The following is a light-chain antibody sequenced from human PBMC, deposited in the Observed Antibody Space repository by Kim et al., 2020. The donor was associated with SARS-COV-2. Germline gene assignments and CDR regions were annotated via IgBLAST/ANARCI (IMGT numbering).Light chain of an antibody. CDR2: KAS. CDR3: QQYNTYLYS. Sequence: SASVGDRVTITWRASQSISIWLAWYQQKPGKAPNLLIYKASSLESGVPSRFSGSGSGTEFTLTISSLQPDDFATYYCQQYNTYLYSFGQGTKLEI. J-gene: IGKJ2*03. CDR1: QSISIW. V-gene: IGKV1-5*03.